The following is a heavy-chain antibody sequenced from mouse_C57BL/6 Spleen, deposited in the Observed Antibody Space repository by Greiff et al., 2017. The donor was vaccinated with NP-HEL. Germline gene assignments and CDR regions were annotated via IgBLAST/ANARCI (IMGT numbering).Heavy chain of an antibody. Sequence: DVKLQESGAELVRPGASVKLSCTASGFNIKDDYMHWVKQRPEQGLEWIGWIDPENGDTEYASKFQGKATITADTSSNTAYLQLSSLTSEDTAVYYCTTGYGYSYYFDYWGQGTTLTVSS. CDR3: TTGYGYSYYFDY. J-gene: IGHJ2*01. D-gene: IGHD2-2*01. CDR2: IDPENGDT. V-gene: IGHV14-4*01. CDR1: GFNIKDDY.